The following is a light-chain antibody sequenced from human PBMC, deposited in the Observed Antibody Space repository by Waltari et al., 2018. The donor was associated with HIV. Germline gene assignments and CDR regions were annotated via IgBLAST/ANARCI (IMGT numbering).Light chain of an antibody. Sequence: QSALTQPASVSGSPGQSITISCTGTSSDVGGYKYVSWHQLHPGKAPKLMIYEVSTRPSGVSNRFSGSKSGNTASLTISGLQAEDEADYYCSSFTSNSTLVFGTGTKVTVL. J-gene: IGLJ1*01. CDR3: SSFTSNSTLV. CDR2: EVS. V-gene: IGLV2-14*01. CDR1: SSDVGGYKY.